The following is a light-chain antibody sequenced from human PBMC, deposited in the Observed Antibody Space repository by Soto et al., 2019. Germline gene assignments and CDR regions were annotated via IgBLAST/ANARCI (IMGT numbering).Light chain of an antibody. Sequence: IVGTQAGDTQTVRAAGRDSLSCSAGQNISNYLIWYQQKPGQAPRLLIYDVSNRATDIPARFSGSGSGTDFTLTISSLEPEDLAVYFCQQRSNWPRTFGQGTRLEIK. V-gene: IGKV3-11*01. CDR3: QQRSNWPRT. J-gene: IGKJ5*01. CDR2: DVS. CDR1: QNISNY.